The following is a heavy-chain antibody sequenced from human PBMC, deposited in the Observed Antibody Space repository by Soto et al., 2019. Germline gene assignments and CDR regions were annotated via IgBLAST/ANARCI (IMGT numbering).Heavy chain of an antibody. D-gene: IGHD2-15*01. J-gene: IGHJ4*02. CDR1: GFTFSSYG. CDR3: ARDPYCRGGSCYLFDY. CDR2: IWYDGSNK. V-gene: IGHV3-33*01. Sequence: GGSLRLSCAASGFTFSSYGMHWVRQAPGKGLEWVAVIWYDGSNKYYADSVKGRFTISRDNSKNTLYLQMNSLRAEDTAVYYCARDPYCRGGSCYLFDYWGQGTLVTVSS.